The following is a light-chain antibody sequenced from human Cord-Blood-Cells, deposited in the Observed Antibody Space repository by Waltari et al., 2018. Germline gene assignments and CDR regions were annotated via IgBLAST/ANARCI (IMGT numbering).Light chain of an antibody. CDR1: QSVSRRY. J-gene: IGKJ3*01. Sequence: EIVLPQPPATLSLSPGERAPLSCRASQSVSRRYLAWYQQKPGQAPRLLIYGASSRATGIPDRCSGSGSGTDFTLTISRVEPEDFAVYYCQQYGSSFTFGPGTKVDIK. CDR2: GAS. V-gene: IGKV3-20*01. CDR3: QQYGSSFT.